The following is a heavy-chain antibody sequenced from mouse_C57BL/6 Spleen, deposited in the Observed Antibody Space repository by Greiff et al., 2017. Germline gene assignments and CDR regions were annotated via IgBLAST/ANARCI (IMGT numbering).Heavy chain of an antibody. J-gene: IGHJ1*03. CDR3: TRDGNWYFDV. V-gene: IGHV5-9-1*02. CDR1: GFTFSSYA. Sequence: EVMLVESGEGLVKPGGSLKLSCAASGFTFSSYALSWVRQTPEKRLEWVAYISSGGDYIYYADTVKGRFTISRDNARNTLYLQMSSLKSEDTAMYYCTRDGNWYFDVWGTGTTVTVSS. D-gene: IGHD2-1*01. CDR2: ISSGGDYI.